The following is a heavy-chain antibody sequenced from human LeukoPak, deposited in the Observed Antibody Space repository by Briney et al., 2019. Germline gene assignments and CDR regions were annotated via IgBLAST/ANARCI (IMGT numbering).Heavy chain of an antibody. V-gene: IGHV1-18*01. CDR2: ISAYNGNT. CDR1: GYTFTSYG. D-gene: IGHD3-22*01. Sequence: ASVKVSCKASGYTFTSYGISWVRQAPGQGLEWMGWISAYNGNTNYAQELQGRVTMTTDTSTSTAYMELRSLRSDDTAVYYCARDPESGDSSGYYPLFDYWGQGTLVTVSS. CDR3: ARDPESGDSSGYYPLFDY. J-gene: IGHJ4*02.